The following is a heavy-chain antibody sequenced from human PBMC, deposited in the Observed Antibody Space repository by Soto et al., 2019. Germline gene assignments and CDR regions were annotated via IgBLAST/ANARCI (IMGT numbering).Heavy chain of an antibody. V-gene: IGHV3-9*02. CDR1: GFTADDYA. J-gene: IGHJ4*02. CDR2: ISSNSDTI. D-gene: IGHD4-17*01. Sequence: EEQLVESGGGLVQPGRSLRLSCVASGFTADDYAMHWVRQAPGKGLEWVSGISSNSDTIDYADSVKGRFTISRDNAKNSLFLQMNSLRPEDTALYYCAKDMKWGGMTTIHYFDSWGQGTLVTVSS. CDR3: AKDMKWGGMTTIHYFDS.